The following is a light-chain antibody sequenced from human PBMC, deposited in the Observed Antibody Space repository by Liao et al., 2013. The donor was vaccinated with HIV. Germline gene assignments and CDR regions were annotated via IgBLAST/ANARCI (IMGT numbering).Light chain of an antibody. CDR2: QDS. Sequence: ELTQPPSVSVSPGQTARITCSGYALPKLYAYWYQQKPGQSPVLVIYQDSKRPSGIPERFSGSNSGNTATLTISGTQAMDEADYYCQAWDSSTAVFGGGTKLTVL. CDR3: QAWDSSTAV. J-gene: IGLJ3*02. V-gene: IGLV3-1*01. CDR1: ALPKLY.